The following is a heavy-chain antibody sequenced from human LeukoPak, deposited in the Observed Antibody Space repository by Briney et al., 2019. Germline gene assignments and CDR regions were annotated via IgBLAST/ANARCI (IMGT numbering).Heavy chain of an antibody. D-gene: IGHD4-17*01. J-gene: IGHJ4*02. V-gene: IGHV4-31*03. CDR2: IYDSGST. Sequence: SQTLSPTCTVSGGSISSGGHYWSWFRQHPGKGLEWIGYIYDSGSTYYNPSLKSRVAMSVDTSKNQFSLNLSSVTAADTAVYYCARGPTVTTDYWGQGTLVTVSP. CDR3: ARGPTVTTDY. CDR1: GGSISSGGHY.